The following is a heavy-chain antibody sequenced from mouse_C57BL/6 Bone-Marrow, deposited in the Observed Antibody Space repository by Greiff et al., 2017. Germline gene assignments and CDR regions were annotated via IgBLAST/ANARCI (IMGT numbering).Heavy chain of an antibody. Sequence: VQLQQSGAELVRPGASVKLSCTASGFNIKDDYMHWVKQRPEQGLEWIGWIDPENRDTEYASKFQGKATITADTSSNTAYLQLSSLTSEDTAVYYCTTGYYFDYWGQGATLPVSS. V-gene: IGHV14-4*01. CDR1: GFNIKDDY. CDR3: TTGYYFDY. D-gene: IGHD2-2*01. CDR2: IDPENRDT. J-gene: IGHJ2*01.